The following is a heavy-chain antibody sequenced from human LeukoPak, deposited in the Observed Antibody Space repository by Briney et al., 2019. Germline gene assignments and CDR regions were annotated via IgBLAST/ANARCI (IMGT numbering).Heavy chain of an antibody. CDR1: GFTFSSYW. V-gene: IGHV3-7*01. Sequence: GGSLRLSCAASGFTFSSYWMSWVRQAPGKGLEWVANIKQDGSEKYYVDSVKGRFTISRDNAKNSLYLQMNSLRAEDTAVYYCAREGECSGGSCYFPSGLFDYWGQGTLVTVSS. CDR2: IKQDGSEK. CDR3: AREGECSGGSCYFPSGLFDY. D-gene: IGHD2-15*01. J-gene: IGHJ4*02.